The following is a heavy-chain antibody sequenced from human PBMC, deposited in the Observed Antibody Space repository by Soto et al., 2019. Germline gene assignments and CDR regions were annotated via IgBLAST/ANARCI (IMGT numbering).Heavy chain of an antibody. Sequence: QVQLVQSGGEVKKPGASVKVSCKASGYTFTDYGITWVRQAPGQGLEWMGWISAYTGNTNYAQKVQGGVTMSTDTSTSTAYLELRSLRSDDTAVYYCARGPESRSTAYFDYWGQGTLVTVSS. CDR1: GYTFTDYG. CDR2: ISAYTGNT. J-gene: IGHJ4*02. V-gene: IGHV1-18*01. D-gene: IGHD1-26*01. CDR3: ARGPESRSTAYFDY.